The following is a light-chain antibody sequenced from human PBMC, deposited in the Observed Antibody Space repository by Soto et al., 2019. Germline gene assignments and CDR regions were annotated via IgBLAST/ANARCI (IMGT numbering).Light chain of an antibody. CDR3: QQSHNSFT. J-gene: IGKJ5*01. V-gene: IGKV3-20*01. CDR1: QSVSSNY. CDR2: AAS. Sequence: EIVFTQSPGTLSLSPGERATLSCRASQSVSSNYLAWYQHKPGQAPRLLIYAASIRATGIPDRFSGSGSGTDFALTISRLEPEDFAIYYCQQSHNSFTFGQGTRLEI.